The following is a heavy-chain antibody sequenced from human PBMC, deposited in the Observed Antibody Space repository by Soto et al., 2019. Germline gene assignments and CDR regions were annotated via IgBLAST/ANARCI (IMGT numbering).Heavy chain of an antibody. CDR2: SHRGNSDI. J-gene: IGHJ6*03. CDR1: GFTLSSYA. V-gene: IGHV3-21*01. CDR3: TRSPFYYYIDV. Sequence: GGSLRLSCVASGFTLSSYAINWVRQAPGKGLEWVSSSHRGNSDIYYVDSVKGRFTMSRDNAKNSLSLQMNGLRSDDSAVYYCTRSPFYYYIDVWGKGTTVTVSS.